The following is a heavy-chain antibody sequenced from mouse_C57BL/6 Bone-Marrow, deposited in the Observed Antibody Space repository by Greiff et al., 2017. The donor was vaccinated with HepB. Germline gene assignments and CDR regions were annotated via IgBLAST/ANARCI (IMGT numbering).Heavy chain of an antibody. CDR1: GYTFTSYG. CDR3: ARLDSNPFAY. J-gene: IGHJ3*01. Sequence: QVQLQQSGAELARPGASVKLSCKASGYTFTSYGISWVKQSTGQGLEWIGEIYPRSGNTYYNEKFKGKATLTADKSSSTAYMELRSLTSEDSAVYFCARLDSNPFAYWGQGTLVTVSA. D-gene: IGHD2-5*01. CDR2: IYPRSGNT. V-gene: IGHV1-81*01.